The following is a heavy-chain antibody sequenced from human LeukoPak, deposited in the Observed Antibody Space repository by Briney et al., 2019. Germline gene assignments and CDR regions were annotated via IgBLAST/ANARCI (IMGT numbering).Heavy chain of an antibody. J-gene: IGHJ5*02. V-gene: IGHV1-69*05. D-gene: IGHD4-11*01. CDR1: GGTFSSYA. CDR2: IIPIFGTA. Sequence: EASVKVSCKASGGTFSSYAISWVRQAPGQGLEWMGGIIPIFGTANYAQKFQGRVTITTDESTSTAYMELSSLRSEDTAVYYCARAYLQSPPYNWFDPWGQGTLVTVSS. CDR3: ARAYLQSPPYNWFDP.